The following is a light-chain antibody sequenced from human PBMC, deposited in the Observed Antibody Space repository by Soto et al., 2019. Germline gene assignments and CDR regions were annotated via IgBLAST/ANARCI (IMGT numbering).Light chain of an antibody. V-gene: IGKV3D-7*01. CDR2: GAS. Sequence: TQCPGTMSLSSGGRATLSCSPSQSIDSNYLSWYQQKPGQAPRPIISGASTRATGTPARFSGSGSGTDFTLTISSLQPEDFAVYYCQQDYNLPFTFGQGTRLEIK. J-gene: IGKJ5*01. CDR1: QSIDSNY. CDR3: QQDYNLPFT.